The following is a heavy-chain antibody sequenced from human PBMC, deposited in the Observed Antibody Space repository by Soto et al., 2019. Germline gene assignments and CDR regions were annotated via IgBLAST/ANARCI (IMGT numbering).Heavy chain of an antibody. CDR3: AREQYDSRGYNNLLDY. V-gene: IGHV3-21*01. CDR2: ISSSSSYI. J-gene: IGHJ4*02. Sequence: EVQLVESGGGLVKPGGSLRLSCATSGFTFSDYTMNWFRQAPGKGLDWVSSISSSSSYIYYADSVKGRFTISRDNAKNALYLQMNSLRAEDTAVYYCAREQYDSRGYNNLLDYWGQGTLVTVAA. CDR1: GFTFSDYT. D-gene: IGHD3-22*01.